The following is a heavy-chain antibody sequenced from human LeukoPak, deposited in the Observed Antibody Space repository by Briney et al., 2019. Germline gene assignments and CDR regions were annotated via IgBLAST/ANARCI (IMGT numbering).Heavy chain of an antibody. CDR2: IKQDGSEK. D-gene: IGHD2-15*01. Sequence: PGGSLRLSCAASGFTFSSYWMSWVRQAPGKGLEWVANIKQDGSEKYYVDSVKGRFTISRDNAKNSLYLQMNSLRAEDTAVYYCARAYCSGGSCYLVYLDYWGQGTLVTASS. V-gene: IGHV3-7*01. CDR1: GFTFSSYW. J-gene: IGHJ4*02. CDR3: ARAYCSGGSCYLVYLDY.